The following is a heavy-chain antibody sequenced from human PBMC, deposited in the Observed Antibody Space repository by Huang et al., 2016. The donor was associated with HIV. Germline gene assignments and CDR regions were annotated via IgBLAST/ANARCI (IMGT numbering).Heavy chain of an antibody. Sequence: YVVGWGREAPGEGLEWMGGITPIFDKTNYAQKFQGRVTIIADESTRTAYMEMSSLRPEDTATYYCATGPRGSGSFNWGQGTLVIVSS. CDR3: ATGPRGSGSFN. J-gene: IGHJ4*02. V-gene: IGHV1-69*01. CDR2: ITPIFDKT. CDR1: YV. D-gene: IGHD1-26*01.